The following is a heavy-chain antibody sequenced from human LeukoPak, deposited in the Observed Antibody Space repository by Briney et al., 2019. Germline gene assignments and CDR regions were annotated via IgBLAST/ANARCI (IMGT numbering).Heavy chain of an antibody. Sequence: SETLSLTCTVSGGSISSYYWSWIRQPPGKGLEWIGYIYYSGSTNYNPSLKGRVTISVDTSKNQFSLKLSSVTAADTAVYYCARNQHYGVNYYGMDVWGQGTMVTVSS. V-gene: IGHV4-59*01. CDR2: IYYSGST. J-gene: IGHJ6*02. D-gene: IGHD4-17*01. CDR3: ARNQHYGVNYYGMDV. CDR1: GGSISSYY.